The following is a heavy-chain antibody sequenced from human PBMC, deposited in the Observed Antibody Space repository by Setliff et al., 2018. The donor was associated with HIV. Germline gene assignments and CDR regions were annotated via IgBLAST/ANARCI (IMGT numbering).Heavy chain of an antibody. V-gene: IGHV5-51*01. J-gene: IGHJ4*02. CDR1: GYYFTTFW. CDR3: VRPSGARTTDY. D-gene: IGHD1-1*01. Sequence: PGESLKISCKCSGYYFTTFWIAWVRQMPGKGPEWMGFIYPGDSHTTYSPSFQGQVTISVDTSVSTAYLQWSSLKASDTAMYYCVRPSGARTTDYWGQGTLVTVSS. CDR2: IYPGDSHT.